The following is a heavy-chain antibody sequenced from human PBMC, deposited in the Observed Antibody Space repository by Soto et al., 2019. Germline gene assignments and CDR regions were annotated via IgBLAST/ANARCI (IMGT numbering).Heavy chain of an antibody. Sequence: GGSLRLSCAASGFTFSSYAMSWVRQAPGKGLEWVSAISGSGGSTYYADSVKGRFTISRDNSKNTLYLQMNSLRAEDTAVYYCAKDLLKDVDIVASAPLFDYWGQGTLVTVSS. CDR1: GFTFSSYA. CDR3: AKDLLKDVDIVASAPLFDY. V-gene: IGHV3-23*01. CDR2: ISGSGGST. D-gene: IGHD5-12*01. J-gene: IGHJ4*02.